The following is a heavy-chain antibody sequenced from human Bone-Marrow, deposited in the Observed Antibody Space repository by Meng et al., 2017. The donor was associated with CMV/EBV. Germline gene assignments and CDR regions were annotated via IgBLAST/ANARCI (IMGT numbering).Heavy chain of an antibody. CDR2: ITSRSSYI. CDR1: SYT. D-gene: IGHD2-2*03. J-gene: IGHJ4*02. V-gene: IGHV3-21*01. CDR3: ARDLPNGYCSSTSCTPGFDY. Sequence: SYTMNGVRQAQGKGMEWVSSITSRSSYIYYADSVKGRFTISRDNAKNSLYLQMNSRRAEDKAVYYCARDLPNGYCSSTSCTPGFDYWGQGTLVTVSS.